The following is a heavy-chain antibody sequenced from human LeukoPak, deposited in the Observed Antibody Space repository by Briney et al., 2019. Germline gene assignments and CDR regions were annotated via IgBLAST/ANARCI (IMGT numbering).Heavy chain of an antibody. V-gene: IGHV1-2*04. Sequence: VASVKVSCKASGYTFTGYYMHWVRQAPGQGLEWMGWINPNSGGTNYAQKFQGWVTMTRDTSISTAYMELSRLRSDDTAVYYCARAEGIAVAGMNWFDPWGQGTLVTVSS. D-gene: IGHD6-19*01. CDR3: ARAEGIAVAGMNWFDP. J-gene: IGHJ5*02. CDR1: GYTFTGYY. CDR2: INPNSGGT.